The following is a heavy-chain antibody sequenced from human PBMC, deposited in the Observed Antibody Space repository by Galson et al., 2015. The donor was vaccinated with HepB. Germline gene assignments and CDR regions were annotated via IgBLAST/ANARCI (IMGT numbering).Heavy chain of an antibody. CDR1: GYTFTSYD. J-gene: IGHJ4*02. CDR2: MNPNSGNT. V-gene: IGHV1-8*01. Sequence: SVKVSCKASGYTFTSYDINWVRQATGQGLEWMGWMNPNSGNTGYAQKFQGRVTMTRNTSISTAYMELSSLRSEDTAVYYCARASDFWSGYTYYFDYWGQGTLVTVSS. CDR3: ARASDFWSGYTYYFDY. D-gene: IGHD3-3*01.